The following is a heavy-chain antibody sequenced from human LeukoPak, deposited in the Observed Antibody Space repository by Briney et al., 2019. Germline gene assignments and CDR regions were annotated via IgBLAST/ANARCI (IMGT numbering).Heavy chain of an antibody. CDR1: GFTFSSYA. Sequence: GGSLRLSCAASGFTFSSYAMHWVRQAPGKGLEWVAVISYDGSNKYYADSVKGRFTISRDNSKNTPYLQMNSLRAEDTAVYYCARDRLSGYSYGPIDYWGQGTLVTVSS. CDR3: ARDRLSGYSYGPIDY. J-gene: IGHJ4*02. D-gene: IGHD5-18*01. CDR2: ISYDGSNK. V-gene: IGHV3-30-3*01.